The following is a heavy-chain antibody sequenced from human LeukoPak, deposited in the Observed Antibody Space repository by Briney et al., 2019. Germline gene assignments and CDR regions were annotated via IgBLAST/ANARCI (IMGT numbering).Heavy chain of an antibody. CDR1: GGSISSGSYY. Sequence: SETLSLTCTVSGGSISSGSYYWSWIRQPPGKGLEWIGYISYSGGTYYNPSLKSRFSMSIDTSKSQFSLKMSSVTAADTAVYYCATTSKYIGSGRDDSFDIWGQGTMVTVSS. D-gene: IGHD3-10*01. V-gene: IGHV4-30-4*08. CDR2: ISYSGGT. CDR3: ATTSKYIGSGRDDSFDI. J-gene: IGHJ3*02.